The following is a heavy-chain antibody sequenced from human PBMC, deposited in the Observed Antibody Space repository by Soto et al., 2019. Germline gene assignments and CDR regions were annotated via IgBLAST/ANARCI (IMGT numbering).Heavy chain of an antibody. Sequence: ASVKVSCKASGYTFISYAVNWVRQAPGQGLEWMGWINPGNGDTRYSEDFQNRVTITRDTSATTVYMELSRLTSEDTAVYYCARDNLGYCSSTSCYGGYYYYCGMDIWGQGTTVTVSS. CDR3: ARDNLGYCSSTSCYGGYYYYCGMDI. CDR1: GYTFISYA. V-gene: IGHV1-3*01. D-gene: IGHD2-2*01. CDR2: INPGNGDT. J-gene: IGHJ6*02.